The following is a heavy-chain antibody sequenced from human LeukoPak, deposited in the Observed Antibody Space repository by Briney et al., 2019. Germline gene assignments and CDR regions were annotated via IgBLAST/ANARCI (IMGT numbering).Heavy chain of an antibody. Sequence: ASVKVSFTASGYSFSVHGITWVRQAPGQGLEWMGWISAYNGNTKYAQNLQGRVTMTTDISTSTAYMELRSLRSDDTAVYYCARDDYGLALPDDYWGQGTLVTVSS. CDR3: ARDDYGLALPDDY. J-gene: IGHJ4*02. D-gene: IGHD4-17*01. V-gene: IGHV1-18*01. CDR2: ISAYNGNT. CDR1: GYSFSVHG.